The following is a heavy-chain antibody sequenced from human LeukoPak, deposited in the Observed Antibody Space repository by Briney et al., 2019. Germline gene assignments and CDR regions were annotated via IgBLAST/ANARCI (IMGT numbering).Heavy chain of an antibody. D-gene: IGHD3-3*01. V-gene: IGHV3-23*01. CDR3: AKISASDFWSSCDS. CDR2: ISGSGLTT. J-gene: IGHJ4*02. Sequence: GGSLRLSCAASGFTFSSYWMSWVRQAPGKGLEWVSIISGSGLTTYYAESVKGRFTISRDNSKNTLSLQMNSLRAEDTAVYYCAKISASDFWSSCDSWGQGTLVTVSS. CDR1: GFTFSSYW.